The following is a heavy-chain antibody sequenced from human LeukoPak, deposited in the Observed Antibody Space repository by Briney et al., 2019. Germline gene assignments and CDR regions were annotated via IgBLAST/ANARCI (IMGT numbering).Heavy chain of an antibody. CDR3: ARAVMVAVAGGRFDY. Sequence: SETLSLTCTVSSGSITNGGYYWIWIRQPPGKGLEWIGSIYYSGTSYSNPSLESRVTISVDTPNNQFSLKLSSVTAADTAVYYCARAVMVAVAGGRFDYWGQGTLVTVSS. CDR2: IYYSGTS. J-gene: IGHJ4*02. D-gene: IGHD6-19*01. V-gene: IGHV4-39*07. CDR1: SGSITNGGYY.